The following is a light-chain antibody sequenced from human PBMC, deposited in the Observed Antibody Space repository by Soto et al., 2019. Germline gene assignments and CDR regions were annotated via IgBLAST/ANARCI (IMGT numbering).Light chain of an antibody. CDR1: SSNIGAGYD. CDR3: QSYDSSLSGVV. J-gene: IGLJ2*01. Sequence: QAVVTQPPSVSGAPGQRVTISCTGSSSNIGAGYDVHWYQQLPGTAPKLLIYGSSNRPSGVPDRFSGSKSGTSASLAITGLQAEDEADYYCQSYDSSLSGVVFGGGTKLTVL. CDR2: GSS. V-gene: IGLV1-40*01.